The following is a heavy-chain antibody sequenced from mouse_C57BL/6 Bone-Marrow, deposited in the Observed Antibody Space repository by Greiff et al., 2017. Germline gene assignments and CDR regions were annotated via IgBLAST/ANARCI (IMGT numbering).Heavy chain of an antibody. V-gene: IGHV5-6*01. D-gene: IGHD1-1*01. Sequence: EVHLVESGGDLVKPGGSLKLSCAASGFTFSSYGMSWVRQTPDKRLEWVATISSGGSYTYYPDSVTGRFTISRDNAKNTLYLQMSSLKSEDTAMYCGARRRGTVPYFDYWGQGTTLTVSS. J-gene: IGHJ2*01. CDR1: GFTFSSYG. CDR2: ISSGGSYT. CDR3: ARRRGTVPYFDY.